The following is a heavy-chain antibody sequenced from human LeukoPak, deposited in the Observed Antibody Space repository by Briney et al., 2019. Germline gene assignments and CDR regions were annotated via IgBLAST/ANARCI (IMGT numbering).Heavy chain of an antibody. V-gene: IGHV3-23*01. D-gene: IGHD6-13*01. CDR1: GFTFSSYW. Sequence: PGGSLRLSCAASGFTFSSYWMHWVRHAPGKGLEWVSAISGSGGSTYYADSVKGRFTISRDNSKNTLHLQMNSLRAEDTAVYYCAKISGLIANWGQGTLVTVSS. CDR2: ISGSGGST. J-gene: IGHJ4*02. CDR3: AKISGLIAN.